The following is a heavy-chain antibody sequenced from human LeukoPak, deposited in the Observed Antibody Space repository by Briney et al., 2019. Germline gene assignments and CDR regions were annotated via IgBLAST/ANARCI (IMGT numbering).Heavy chain of an antibody. CDR1: GYTFTGYY. Sequence: GASVKVSCKASGYTFTGYYMHWVRQAPGQGLEWMGWINPNSGGTNYAQKFQGRVTMTRDTSISTAYMELSRLRSDDTAAYYCASTTSGYGSGSYRIDYWGQGTLVTVSS. D-gene: IGHD3-10*01. CDR3: ASTTSGYGSGSYRIDY. V-gene: IGHV1-2*02. CDR2: INPNSGGT. J-gene: IGHJ4*02.